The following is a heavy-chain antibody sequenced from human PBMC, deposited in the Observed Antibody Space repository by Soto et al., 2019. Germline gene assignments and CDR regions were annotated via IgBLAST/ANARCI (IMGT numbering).Heavy chain of an antibody. CDR3: ARDSTDYYGRNLDAFDI. Sequence: GGSLRLSCAASGFTVSSNYMSWVRQAPGKGLEWVSVIYSGGSTYYADSGKGRFTISRDNSKNTLYLQMNSLRAEDTAVYYCARDSTDYYGRNLDAFDIWGQGTMVTVSS. J-gene: IGHJ3*02. CDR1: GFTVSSNY. V-gene: IGHV3-66*01. CDR2: IYSGGST. D-gene: IGHD3-10*01.